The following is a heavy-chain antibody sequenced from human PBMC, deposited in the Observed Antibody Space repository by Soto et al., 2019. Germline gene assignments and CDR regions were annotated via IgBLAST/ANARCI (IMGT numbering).Heavy chain of an antibody. Sequence: SVTLSPTCAVSGYPTTNGYYSGLGRQPPGKRLEWIGSIYHSGSTYYTPSLKSLVTISIATSKNQSSLRLSSVTAADTAVYYCATVSPVVDVPAAILTGLDVWGQGTT. CDR2: IYHSGST. V-gene: IGHV4-38-2*01. CDR1: GYPTTNGYY. J-gene: IGHJ6*02. D-gene: IGHD2-2*02. CDR3: ATVSPVVDVPAAILTGLDV.